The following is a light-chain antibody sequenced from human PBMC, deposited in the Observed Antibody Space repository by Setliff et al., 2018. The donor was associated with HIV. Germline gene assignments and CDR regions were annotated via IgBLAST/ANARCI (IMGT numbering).Light chain of an antibody. V-gene: IGLV2-14*01. CDR2: DVN. J-gene: IGLJ3*02. Sequence: ALTQPASVSGSPGQSITISCTGTSNDVGGYKYVSWYQQHPGRAPKLMIYDVNKRPSGVSNRFSGSKSGNTASLTISGLQAEDEADYYCSSYTSSNTLVFGGGTKVTVL. CDR3: SSYTSSNTLV. CDR1: SNDVGGYKY.